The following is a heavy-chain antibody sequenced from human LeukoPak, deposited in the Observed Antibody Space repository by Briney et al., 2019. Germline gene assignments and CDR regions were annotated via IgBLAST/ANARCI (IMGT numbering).Heavy chain of an antibody. J-gene: IGHJ5*02. CDR1: GFTFSNYG. CDR3: ARPVGATTAGWFDA. D-gene: IGHD1-26*01. CDR2: IWYDGSDK. V-gene: IGHV3-33*01. Sequence: PGGSLRLSCAASGFTFSNYGMHWVRQAPGKGLEWGAVIWYDGSDKYYADSVKGRLTISRDNSKNTVYLQMNSLRAEDTAVYYCARPVGATTAGWFDAWGQGTPVTVSS.